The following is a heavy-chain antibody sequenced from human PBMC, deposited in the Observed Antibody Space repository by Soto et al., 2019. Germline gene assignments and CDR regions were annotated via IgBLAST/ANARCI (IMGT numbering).Heavy chain of an antibody. CDR3: VRGWLRDPWMY. J-gene: IGHJ4*02. D-gene: IGHD5-12*01. Sequence: EVQLVESGGGLVKPGGSLRLSCAASGFIFSRYTMNWVRQAPGKGLEWVSSISGSSTYIYYADSVKGRFTISRGNSLXLXXXXXRAXDTAVYYCVRGWLRDPWMYWGQGTLVTVSS. V-gene: IGHV3-21*01. CDR2: ISGSSTYI. CDR1: GFIFSRYT.